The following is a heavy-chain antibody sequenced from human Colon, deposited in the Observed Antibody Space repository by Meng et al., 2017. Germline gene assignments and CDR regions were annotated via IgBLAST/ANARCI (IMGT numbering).Heavy chain of an antibody. D-gene: IGHD5-12*01. J-gene: IGHJ5*02. CDR3: ARGRYSGYLP. V-gene: IGHV4-34*01. CDR2: INHSGST. Sequence: QVQLQHWGVGLLEPSETLSLTCAVYGGSFSGYYWSWIRQPPGKGLEWIGEINHSGSTNYNPSLKSRVTISVDTSKNQFSLKLSSVTAADTAVYYCARGRYSGYLPWGQGTLVTVSS. CDR1: GGSFSGYY.